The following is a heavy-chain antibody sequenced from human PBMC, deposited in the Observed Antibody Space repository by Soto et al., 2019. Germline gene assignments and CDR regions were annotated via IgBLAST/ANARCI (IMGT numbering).Heavy chain of an antibody. CDR3: TTDHVFRYFEPPHFDY. J-gene: IGHJ4*02. D-gene: IGHD3-9*01. CDR2: IKSKTDGGTT. V-gene: IGHV3-15*01. CDR1: GFTFSNAW. Sequence: PGGSLRLSCAASGFTFSNAWMSWVRQAPGKGLEWVGRIKSKTDGGTTDYAAPVKGRFTISGDDSKNTLYLQMNSLKTEDTAVYYCTTDHVFRYFEPPHFDYWGQGTLVTVSS.